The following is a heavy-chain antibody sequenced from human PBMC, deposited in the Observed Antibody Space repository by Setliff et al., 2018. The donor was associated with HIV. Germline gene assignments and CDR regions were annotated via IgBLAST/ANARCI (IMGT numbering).Heavy chain of an antibody. CDR1: GGTFSSYA. V-gene: IGHV1-69*10. Sequence: SVKVSCKASGGTFSSYAFNWVRQAPGQGLEWMGGIIPISRITNYAQKFQGRVRFTADKSTSTAYMELSSLRSEDTAMYYCARDSVARRTLGYYYYMDVWGKGTTVTVSS. D-gene: IGHD6-6*01. J-gene: IGHJ6*03. CDR2: IIPISRIT. CDR3: ARDSVARRTLGYYYYMDV.